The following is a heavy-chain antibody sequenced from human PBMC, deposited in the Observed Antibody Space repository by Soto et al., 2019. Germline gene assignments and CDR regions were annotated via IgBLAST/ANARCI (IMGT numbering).Heavy chain of an antibody. CDR2: IYYSGST. Sequence: PSETLSLTCTVSGGSISSGGYYWSWIRQHPGKGLEWIGYIYYSGSTYYNPSLKSRVTISVDTSKNQFSLKLSSVTAADTAVYYCAREEKGGGNFDYWGQGTLVTVSS. V-gene: IGHV4-31*03. D-gene: IGHD2-15*01. J-gene: IGHJ4*02. CDR1: GGSISSGGYY. CDR3: AREEKGGGNFDY.